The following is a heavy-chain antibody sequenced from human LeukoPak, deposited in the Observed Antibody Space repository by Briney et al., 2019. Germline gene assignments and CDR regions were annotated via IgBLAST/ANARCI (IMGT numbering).Heavy chain of an antibody. CDR1: GFTFSSYW. V-gene: IGHV3-74*01. CDR3: VRGNFNVGIDY. J-gene: IGHJ4*02. Sequence: PGGSLRLSCAASGFTFSSYWMHWVRQAPGKGLVWVSRISTDGSSTKYADFVEGRFTISRDNAKNTLYLQMNSLRAEDTAAYYCVRGNFNVGIDYWGQGTLVTVSS. CDR2: ISTDGSST.